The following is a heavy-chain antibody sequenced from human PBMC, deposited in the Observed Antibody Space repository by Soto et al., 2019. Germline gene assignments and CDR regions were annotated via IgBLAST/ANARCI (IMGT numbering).Heavy chain of an antibody. J-gene: IGHJ4*02. CDR2: ISHTGDT. V-gene: IGHV4-61*01. CDR3: ARIVVGVTVDL. D-gene: IGHD1-26*01. CDR1: DASVWSDSYF. Sequence: PSETLSLTCTVSDASVWSDSYFWTWIRQPPGKGLEWIAYISHTGDTNYNPSLKSRVTISIDTSRNQFSLTVTSVTAADTAVYFCARIVVGVTVDLWGQDPWSPSPQ.